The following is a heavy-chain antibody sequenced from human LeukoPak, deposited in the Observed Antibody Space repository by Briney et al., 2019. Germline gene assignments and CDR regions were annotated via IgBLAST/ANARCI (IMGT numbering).Heavy chain of an antibody. V-gene: IGHV1-18*01. Sequence: ASVKVSCKASGYTFTSYGISWVRQAPGQGLEWMGWISAYNGNTNYAQKLQGRVTMTTDTSASTAYMELSSLRSEDTAVYYCARDIAPGEYCSSTSCSYHFDYWGQGTLVTVSS. J-gene: IGHJ4*02. CDR1: GYTFTSYG. CDR2: ISAYNGNT. D-gene: IGHD2-2*01. CDR3: ARDIAPGEYCSSTSCSYHFDY.